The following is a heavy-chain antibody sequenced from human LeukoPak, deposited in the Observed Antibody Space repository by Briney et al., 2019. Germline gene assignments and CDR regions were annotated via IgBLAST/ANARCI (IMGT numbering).Heavy chain of an antibody. CDR3: ARARNPYYYDSSGYYAAFDS. V-gene: IGHV4-39*07. D-gene: IGHD3-22*01. CDR1: SGSIISTTYY. CDR2: IYFSGSPSYNPGTT. J-gene: IGHJ4*02. Sequence: SETLSLTCSVSSGSIISTTYYWGWIRQPPGKGLEWIGSIYFSGSPSYNPGTTYYSPSLKSRVTISVDTSRNRFSLKLSSVTAADTAVYYCARARNPYYYDSSGYYAAFDSWGQGTLVTVSS.